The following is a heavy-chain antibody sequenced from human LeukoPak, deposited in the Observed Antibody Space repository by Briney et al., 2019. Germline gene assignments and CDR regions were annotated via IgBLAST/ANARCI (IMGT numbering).Heavy chain of an antibody. D-gene: IGHD3-22*01. Sequence: ASVTVSCKASGYTFTSYAMHWVRQAPGQRLEWMGWINAGNGNTKYSQKFQGRVTMTRDTSTSTVYMELSSLRSEDTAVYYCARDSSGYYVKYWGQGTLVTVPS. CDR3: ARDSSGYYVKY. V-gene: IGHV1-3*01. CDR1: GYTFTSYA. J-gene: IGHJ4*02. CDR2: INAGNGNT.